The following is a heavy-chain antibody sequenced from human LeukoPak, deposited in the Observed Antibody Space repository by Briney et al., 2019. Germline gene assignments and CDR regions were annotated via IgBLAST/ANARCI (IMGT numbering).Heavy chain of an antibody. J-gene: IGHJ5*02. CDR3: ARVYSGSYLGWFDP. D-gene: IGHD1-26*01. CDR1: GYSISSGYY. Sequence: SETLSLTCTVSGYSISSGYYWGWIRQPPGKGLEWIGSIYHSGSTYYNPSLKSRVTISVDTSKNQFSLKLSSVTAADTAVYYCARVYSGSYLGWFDPWGQGTQVTVSS. CDR2: IYHSGST. V-gene: IGHV4-38-2*02.